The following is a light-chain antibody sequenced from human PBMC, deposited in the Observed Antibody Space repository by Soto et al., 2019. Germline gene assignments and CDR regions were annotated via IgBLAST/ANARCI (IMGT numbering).Light chain of an antibody. CDR3: QQLNTNPLT. CDR2: GAS. J-gene: IGKJ3*01. CDR1: QGIRDY. Sequence: DIQLTQSPSFLSASVGDRVTITCRASQGIRDYLAWYQQKPGKAPKLLIFGASNLHSGVPSRFNGSGSGTEFTLTISSLQPEDFATYYCQQLNTNPLTFVPGTKVDIK. V-gene: IGKV1-9*01.